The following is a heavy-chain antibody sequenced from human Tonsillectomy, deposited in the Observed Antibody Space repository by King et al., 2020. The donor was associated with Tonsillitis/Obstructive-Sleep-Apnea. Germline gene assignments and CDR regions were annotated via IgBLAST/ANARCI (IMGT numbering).Heavy chain of an antibody. V-gene: IGHV3-21*01. J-gene: IGHJ4*02. CDR1: GFTFISYS. CDR2: ISSSSSYI. Sequence: QLVQSGGGLVKPGGSLRLSCAASGFTFISYSMNWVRQAPGKGLEWVSSISSSSSYIYYADSVKGRFTISRDNAKNSLYLQMNSLRAEDTAVYYCAREAPIVVVIAFDYWGQGTLVTVSS. CDR3: AREAPIVVVIAFDY. D-gene: IGHD2-21*01.